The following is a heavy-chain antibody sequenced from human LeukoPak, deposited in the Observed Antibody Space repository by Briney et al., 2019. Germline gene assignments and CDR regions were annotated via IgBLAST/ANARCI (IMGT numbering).Heavy chain of an antibody. Sequence: GGSLRLSCAASEFTFSNYDMHWVRQAPGKGLEWVAVISYDGSNKYYADSVKGRFTISRDNSKNTLYLHMNSLRPQDTAVYYCARGGSYYASGSYFAFDIWGQGTMVTVSS. J-gene: IGHJ3*02. CDR3: ARGGSYYASGSYFAFDI. CDR1: EFTFSNYD. D-gene: IGHD3-10*01. V-gene: IGHV3-30*03. CDR2: ISYDGSNK.